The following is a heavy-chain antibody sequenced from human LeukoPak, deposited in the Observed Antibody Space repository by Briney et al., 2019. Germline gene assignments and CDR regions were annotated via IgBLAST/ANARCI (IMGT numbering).Heavy chain of an antibody. CDR1: EYTSTSLN. Sequence: ASVKVSCKPSEYTSTSLNINWGRPPMGQGLEWRGWMNPNSGNTGYAQKFQGRVTMTRNTSIRTAYMELSSLTSEDTAVYYCARQRGYNYGYDDYWGQGTLVTVSS. V-gene: IGHV1-8*01. D-gene: IGHD5-18*01. CDR3: ARQRGYNYGYDDY. J-gene: IGHJ4*02. CDR2: MNPNSGNT.